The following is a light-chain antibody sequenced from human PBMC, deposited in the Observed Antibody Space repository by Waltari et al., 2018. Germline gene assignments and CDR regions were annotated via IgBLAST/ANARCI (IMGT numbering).Light chain of an antibody. J-gene: IGKJ1*01. CDR1: QSVSSSY. CDR3: QQYGSSSWT. V-gene: IGKV3-20*01. Sequence: EIVLTQSPGTLSLSQGERANLPCRASQSVSSSYLAWYQQKPGQAPRLLIYGASSRATGIPDRFSGSGSGTDFTLTISRLEPEDFAVYYCQQYGSSSWTFGQGTKVEIK. CDR2: GAS.